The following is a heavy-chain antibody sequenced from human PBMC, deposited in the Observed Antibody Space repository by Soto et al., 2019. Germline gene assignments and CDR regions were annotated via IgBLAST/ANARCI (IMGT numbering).Heavy chain of an antibody. Sequence: PGLSLKVSCRGSGYSFASYWISWVRQMPGKGLEWMGRIDPSDSYTNYSPSFQGHVTISADKSISTAYLQWSSLKASDTAMYYCALWFGQLSESRYYSYAMDVWGQATPVT. D-gene: IGHD3-10*01. CDR2: IDPSDSYT. V-gene: IGHV5-10-1*01. CDR3: ALWFGQLSESRYYSYAMDV. CDR1: GYSFASYW. J-gene: IGHJ6*02.